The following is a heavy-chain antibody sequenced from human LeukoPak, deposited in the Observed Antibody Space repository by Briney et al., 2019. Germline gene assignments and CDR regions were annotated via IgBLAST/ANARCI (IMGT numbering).Heavy chain of an antibody. V-gene: IGHV3-30*04. D-gene: IGHD6-19*01. CDR2: ISYDGSNK. J-gene: IGHJ6*03. CDR3: ARDNGGSGWYGDYYYYMDV. CDR1: GFTFSSYA. Sequence: GGSLRLSCAAPGFTFSSYAMHWVRQAPGKGLEWVAVISYDGSNKYYADSVKGRFTISRDNSKNTLYLQMNSLRAEDTAVYYCARDNGGSGWYGDYYYYMDVWGKGTTVTVSS.